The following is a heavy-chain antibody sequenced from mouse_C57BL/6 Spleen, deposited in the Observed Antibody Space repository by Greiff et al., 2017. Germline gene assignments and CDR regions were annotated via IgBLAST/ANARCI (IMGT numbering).Heavy chain of an antibody. J-gene: IGHJ3*01. V-gene: IGHV1-26*01. CDR2: INPNNGGT. Sequence: VQLQQSGPELVKPGASVKISCKASGYTFTDYYMNWVKQSHGKSLEWIGDINPNNGGTSYNQKFKGKATLTVDKSSSTAYMELRSLTSEDSAVYYCVYGSRGFAYWGQGTLVTVSA. CDR3: VYGSRGFAY. CDR1: GYTFTDYY. D-gene: IGHD1-1*01.